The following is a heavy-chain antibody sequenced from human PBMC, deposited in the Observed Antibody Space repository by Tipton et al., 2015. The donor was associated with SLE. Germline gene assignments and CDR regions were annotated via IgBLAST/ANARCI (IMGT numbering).Heavy chain of an antibody. D-gene: IGHD2-15*01. Sequence: TLSLTCVVPSDSLNYHYWIWIRQPPGKALEWIGEINHSGSTNYNPSLKSRVTISVDTSKNQFSLKLSSVTAADTAVYYCARVEDIVVVVATYGMDVWGQGTTVTVSS. J-gene: IGHJ6*02. CDR2: INHSGST. CDR1: SDSLNYHY. CDR3: ARVEDIVVVVATYGMDV. V-gene: IGHV4-34*01.